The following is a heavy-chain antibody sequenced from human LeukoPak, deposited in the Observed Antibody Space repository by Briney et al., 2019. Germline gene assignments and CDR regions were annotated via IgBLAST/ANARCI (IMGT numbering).Heavy chain of an antibody. V-gene: IGHV3-30*04. Sequence: GGSLRLSCAASGFTFSSYAMHWVRQAPGKGLEWVAVISYDGSNKYYADSVKGRFTISRDNSKNTLYLQMNSLRAEDTAVYYCARGDAYNFRVFDYWGQGTPVTVSS. J-gene: IGHJ4*02. D-gene: IGHD5-24*01. CDR1: GFTFSSYA. CDR3: ARGDAYNFRVFDY. CDR2: ISYDGSNK.